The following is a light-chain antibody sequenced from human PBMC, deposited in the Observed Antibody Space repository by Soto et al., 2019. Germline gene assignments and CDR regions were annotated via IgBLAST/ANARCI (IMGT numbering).Light chain of an antibody. V-gene: IGKV1-33*01. J-gene: IGKJ5*01. CDR3: QQYYGLPPLT. CDR1: QNITNN. Sequence: DIQMTQSPSSLSASIGDRVTITCQASQNITNNLSWYQQKPGKAXNLLIYHASNLAKGVTSRFSGSGSGTEFPFIITSLQREDLAKYYCQQYYGLPPLTFGQGTRLEIK. CDR2: HAS.